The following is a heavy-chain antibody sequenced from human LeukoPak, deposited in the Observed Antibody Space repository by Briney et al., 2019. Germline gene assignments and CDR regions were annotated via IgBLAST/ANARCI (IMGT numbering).Heavy chain of an antibody. CDR1: GFIFTNYF. J-gene: IGHJ4*02. Sequence: GGSLRLSCAASGFIFTNYFMSWVRQAPGKGLEWVASIKHDGSEKYYVDSVRGRFTISRDNTENSLYLQMSSLRAEDTAVYYCATDRGWRTSGYYLYYFEYWGQGTLVTFSS. D-gene: IGHD3-3*01. CDR3: ATDRGWRTSGYYLYYFEY. V-gene: IGHV3-7*01. CDR2: IKHDGSEK.